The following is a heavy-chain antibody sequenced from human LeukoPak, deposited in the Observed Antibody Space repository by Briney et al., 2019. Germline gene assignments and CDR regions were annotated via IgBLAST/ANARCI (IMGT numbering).Heavy chain of an antibody. J-gene: IGHJ4*02. CDR1: GFTFSSFA. Sequence: GGSLRLSCAASGFTFSSFAMAWVRQAPGKGLEWLSAVSASGTDTYYADSVKGRFTISRDNSKNTLYLQVTSLRAEDTAIYYCAKEGRDYGDPLDSWGQGTLVTVSS. V-gene: IGHV3-23*01. CDR2: VSASGTDT. CDR3: AKEGRDYGDPLDS. D-gene: IGHD4-17*01.